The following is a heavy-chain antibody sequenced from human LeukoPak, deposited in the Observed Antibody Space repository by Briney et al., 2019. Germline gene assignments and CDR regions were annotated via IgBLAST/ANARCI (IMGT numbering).Heavy chain of an antibody. J-gene: IGHJ6*03. CDR1: GTSIKTHY. Sequence: PSETLSLTCNVSGTSIKTHYWSWIRQPPGKGLEWIGYIFDRGTTNYNPSLESRVTISAETSKNQVSLKVKSVTAADTAVYYCARGGRSRGSMSFYYMDVWGKGATVTVSS. CDR3: ARGGRSRGSMSFYYMDV. D-gene: IGHD3-10*01. V-gene: IGHV4-59*11. CDR2: IFDRGTT.